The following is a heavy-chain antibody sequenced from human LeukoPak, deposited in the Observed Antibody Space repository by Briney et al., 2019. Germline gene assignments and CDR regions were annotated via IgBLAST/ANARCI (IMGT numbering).Heavy chain of an antibody. CDR2: INPNSGGT. V-gene: IGHV1-2*02. CDR3: ATAYDSSGYPIDY. D-gene: IGHD3-22*01. CDR1: GYTFTGYY. J-gene: IGHJ4*02. Sequence: ASVKVSCKASGYTFTGYYMHWVRQAPGQGLEWMGWINPNSGGTNYAQKPQGRVTMTTDTSTSTAYMELRSLRSDDTAVYYCATAYDSSGYPIDYWGQGTLVTVSS.